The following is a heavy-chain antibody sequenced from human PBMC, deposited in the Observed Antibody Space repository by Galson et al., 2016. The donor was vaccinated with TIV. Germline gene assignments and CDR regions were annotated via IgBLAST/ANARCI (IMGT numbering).Heavy chain of an antibody. Sequence: SVKVSCKASGYIFTSWYMHWVRQAPGQGLEWVGIVSTSGGTTSYAQKFQGRVAMTSDTSTSTVYMELNSLKSEDTAVYYCARGPGYTYGYIFDYWGQGTTVTVAS. V-gene: IGHV1-46*01. J-gene: IGHJ4*02. CDR2: VSTSGGTT. CDR1: GYIFTSWY. D-gene: IGHD5-18*01. CDR3: ARGPGYTYGYIFDY.